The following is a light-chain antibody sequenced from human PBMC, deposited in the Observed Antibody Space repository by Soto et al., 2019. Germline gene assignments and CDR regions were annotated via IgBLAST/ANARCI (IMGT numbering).Light chain of an antibody. V-gene: IGKV3-20*01. CDR1: QSVRSSY. CDR2: GAS. J-gene: IGKJ1*01. Sequence: VLTQSPGTLSLSPGERATLSCRASQSVRSSYLAWYQQNPGQAPRLLIYGASSRATGIPDRCSGSGSGTDFTLTISRLEPEDFAVYYCQQYGSTPWTFGQGTKVEIK. CDR3: QQYGSTPWT.